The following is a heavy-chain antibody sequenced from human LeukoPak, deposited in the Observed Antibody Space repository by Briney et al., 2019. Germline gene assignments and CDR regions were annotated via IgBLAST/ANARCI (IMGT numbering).Heavy chain of an antibody. D-gene: IGHD3-22*01. J-gene: IGHJ1*01. Sequence: PSETLSLTCTVSGDSTSSDRYYGGWVRQPPGKGLEWIGNIYYSGSTYYNPPLKSRVTISVDTSKNQFSLKLSSVTAADTAVYYCAVINYYDSSGYYLGAVTGYFQHWGQGTLVTVSS. CDR3: AVINYYDSSGYYLGAVTGYFQH. CDR1: GDSTSSDRYY. V-gene: IGHV4-39*01. CDR2: IYYSGST.